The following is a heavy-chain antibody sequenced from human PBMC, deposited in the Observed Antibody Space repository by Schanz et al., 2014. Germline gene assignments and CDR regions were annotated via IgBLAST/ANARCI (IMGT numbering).Heavy chain of an antibody. J-gene: IGHJ6*02. V-gene: IGHV3-66*02. CDR3: ARAQGVIRLYYGVDV. Sequence: VYLVESGGGLAQPGGSLRLACAASGFNFNTYAMSWVRQAPGKGLEWVSTIYSSGSTYYADSVRGRFTISRDNSMNTVYLQMNSLRSDDAAVYYCARAQGVIRLYYGVDVWGQGTTVTVSS. CDR2: IYSSGST. CDR1: GFNFNTYA. D-gene: IGHD3-10*01.